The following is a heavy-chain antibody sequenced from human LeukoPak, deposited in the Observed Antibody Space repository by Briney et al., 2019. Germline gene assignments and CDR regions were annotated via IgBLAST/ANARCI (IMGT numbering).Heavy chain of an antibody. Sequence: GASVKVSCKASGYTFTSYDINWVRQATGQGLEWMGWMNPNSGNTGYAQKFQGRVTMTRNTSISTAYMELSSLRSEDTAVYYCARGSPGIFDREDYYYYGMDVWGQGTTVPVSS. D-gene: IGHD6-13*01. CDR3: ARGSPGIFDREDYYYYGMDV. V-gene: IGHV1-8*01. J-gene: IGHJ6*02. CDR2: MNPNSGNT. CDR1: GYTFTSYD.